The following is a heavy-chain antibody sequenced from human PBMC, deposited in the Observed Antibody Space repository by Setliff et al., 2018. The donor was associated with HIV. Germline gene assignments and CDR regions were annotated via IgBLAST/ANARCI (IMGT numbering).Heavy chain of an antibody. V-gene: IGHV3-7*03. D-gene: IGHD6-19*01. J-gene: IGHJ5*02. CDR2: INQDESQK. Sequence: GGSLRLSCTASGFMFGDYLMSWVRQAPGKGLEWVANINQDESQKYYVGSVKGRFTISRDNAKNSLFLQMNSLRVEDTAVYFCVPQGPGPGSGWWRNWFDPWGQGTLVTVPQ. CDR1: GFMFGDYL. CDR3: VPQGPGPGSGWWRNWFDP.